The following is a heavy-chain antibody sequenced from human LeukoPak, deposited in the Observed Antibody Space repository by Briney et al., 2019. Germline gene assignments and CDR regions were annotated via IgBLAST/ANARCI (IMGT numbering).Heavy chain of an antibody. Sequence: SETLSLTCAVYGGSFSDYYWSWIRQPPGKGLEWIGEINHSGSTNYNPSLKSRVTISVDTSKNQFSLKLNSVTATDTAVYYCARHYGPWGQGTLVTVSS. V-gene: IGHV4-34*01. CDR1: GGSFSDYY. J-gene: IGHJ4*02. CDR2: INHSGST. D-gene: IGHD3-16*01. CDR3: ARHYGP.